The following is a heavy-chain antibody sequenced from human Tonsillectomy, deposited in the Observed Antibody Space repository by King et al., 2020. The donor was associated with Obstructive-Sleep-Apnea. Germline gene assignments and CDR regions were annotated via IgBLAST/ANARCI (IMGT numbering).Heavy chain of an antibody. D-gene: IGHD3-10*01. CDR2: IRYDGSDK. CDR3: AKDKFGVLRPNKNYFDY. Sequence: VQLVESGGGVVQPGGSLRLSCAASGFTFSTYAIHWVRQAPGKGLEWVAFIRYDGSDKYYADSVKGRFTISRDNSKNTVYLQMNSLRGEDTAVYYCAKDKFGVLRPNKNYFDYWGQGTLVTVSS. J-gene: IGHJ4*02. V-gene: IGHV3-30*02. CDR1: GFTFSTYA.